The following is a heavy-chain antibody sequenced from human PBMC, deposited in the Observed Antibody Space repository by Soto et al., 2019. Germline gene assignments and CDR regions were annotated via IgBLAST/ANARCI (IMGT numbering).Heavy chain of an antibody. D-gene: IGHD4-4*01. CDR3: AKRVYNNYYQY. CDR1: GFTFSSYA. Sequence: PGVSLRLSCEASGFTFSSYAMSWVRQPPGKGLEWVSAISGSGGSTYYADSVKGRFTISRDNSKNTLYLQMNSLRAEDTAVYYCAKRVYNNYYQYWGQGTLVTVSS. J-gene: IGHJ4*02. CDR2: ISGSGGST. V-gene: IGHV3-23*01.